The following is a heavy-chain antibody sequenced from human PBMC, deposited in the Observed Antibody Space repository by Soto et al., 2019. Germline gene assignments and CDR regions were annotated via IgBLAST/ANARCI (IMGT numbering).Heavy chain of an antibody. Sequence: QVQLVQSGAEVQKPGASVKVSCKASGYTFTSYGISWVRQAPGQGLDWMGWISAYNGNTKYAQDLQGRVTMTTDTSTSTAYMELRSLRSDDTAMYYCARFSGGSYNTYYFYYGMDVWGQGTTVTVSS. V-gene: IGHV1-18*04. J-gene: IGHJ6*02. CDR2: ISAYNGNT. D-gene: IGHD2-15*01. CDR3: ARFSGGSYNTYYFYYGMDV. CDR1: GYTFTSYG.